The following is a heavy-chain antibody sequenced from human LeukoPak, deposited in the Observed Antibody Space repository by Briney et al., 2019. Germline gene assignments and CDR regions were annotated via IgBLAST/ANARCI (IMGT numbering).Heavy chain of an antibody. Sequence: ASVKVSCKASGYTFTSYGISWVRQAPGQGLEWMGLISPSGGSTSYAQKFQGRVTMTRDTSTSAVYMELSSLRSEDTAVYYCARVTRGALGYWGQGTLVTVSS. CDR2: ISPSGGST. D-gene: IGHD3-10*01. J-gene: IGHJ4*02. V-gene: IGHV1-46*01. CDR1: GYTFTSYG. CDR3: ARVTRGALGY.